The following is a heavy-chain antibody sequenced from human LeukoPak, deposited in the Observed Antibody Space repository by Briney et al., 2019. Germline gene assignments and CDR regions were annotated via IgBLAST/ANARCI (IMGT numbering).Heavy chain of an antibody. CDR1: GFTFSSYS. CDR2: ISSSSSYI. CDR3: AKDGYSGYDSSYYYMDV. D-gene: IGHD5-12*01. Sequence: GGSLRLSCAASGFTFSSYSMNWVRQAPGKGLEWVSSISSSSSYIYYADSVKGRFTISRDNSKNTLYLQMNSLRAEDTAVYYCAKDGYSGYDSSYYYMDVWGKGTTVTISS. J-gene: IGHJ6*03. V-gene: IGHV3-21*01.